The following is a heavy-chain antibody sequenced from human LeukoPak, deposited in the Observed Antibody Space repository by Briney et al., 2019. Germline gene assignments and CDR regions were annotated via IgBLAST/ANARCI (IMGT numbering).Heavy chain of an antibody. Sequence: GASAKVSCKVSGYTLTQLSMHWERQAPGKGLEWMGGFDPEDGETIYAQKFQGRVTMTEDTSTDTAYMELSSLRSEDTAVYYCATGVVPAAMVYYYYYGMDVWGQGTTVTVSS. CDR2: FDPEDGET. CDR1: GYTLTQLS. J-gene: IGHJ6*02. V-gene: IGHV1-24*01. D-gene: IGHD2-2*01. CDR3: ATGVVPAAMVYYYYYGMDV.